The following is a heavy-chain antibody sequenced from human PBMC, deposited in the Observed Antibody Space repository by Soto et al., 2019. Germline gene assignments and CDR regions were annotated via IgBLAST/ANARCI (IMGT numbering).Heavy chain of an antibody. CDR2: ISYDGSNK. CDR1: GFTFSSYA. D-gene: IGHD4-17*01. V-gene: IGHV3-30-3*01. Sequence: QVQLVESGGGVVQPGRSLRLSCAASGFTFSSYAMHWVRQAPGKGLEWVAVISYDGSNKYYADSVKGRFTISRDNSKNTLYLQMNSLRAEDTAVYYCAREKDYGGYFDYWGQGTLVTVSS. J-gene: IGHJ4*02. CDR3: AREKDYGGYFDY.